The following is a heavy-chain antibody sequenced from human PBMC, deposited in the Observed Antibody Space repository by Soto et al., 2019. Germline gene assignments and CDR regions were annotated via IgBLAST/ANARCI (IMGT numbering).Heavy chain of an antibody. CDR2: MKPDDGGP. D-gene: IGHD5-12*01. Sequence: WASVKVSCKASGYIISDYCIHWVRQAPGQCREWLGWMKPDDGGPNYAQNFQGRVIMTRYTSSDTDYMEPTRLTYDYTAVYFCVRHLPSQWRRLDRASYTGMDVCGKRNTV. CDR3: VRHLPSQWRRLDRASYTGMDV. CDR1: GYIISDYC. J-gene: IGHJ6*03. V-gene: IGHV1-2*02.